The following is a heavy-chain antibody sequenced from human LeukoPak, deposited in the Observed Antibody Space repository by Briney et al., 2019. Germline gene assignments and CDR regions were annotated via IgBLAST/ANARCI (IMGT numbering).Heavy chain of an antibody. J-gene: IGHJ4*02. CDR1: GFTFSSYS. V-gene: IGHV3-21*01. Sequence: GGSLRLSCAASGFTFSSYSMNWARQAPGKGLEWVSSISSSSSYIYYADSVKGRFTISRDNAKNSLYLQMNSLRAEDTAVYYCAKAPVDTADYWGQGTLVTVSS. CDR3: AKAPVDTADY. D-gene: IGHD5-18*01. CDR2: ISSSSSYI.